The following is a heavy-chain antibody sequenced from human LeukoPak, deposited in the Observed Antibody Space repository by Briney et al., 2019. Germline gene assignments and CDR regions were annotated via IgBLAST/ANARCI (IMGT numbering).Heavy chain of an antibody. Sequence: KPGGSLRLSCAASGFTFSNALMSWVRQAPGKGLEWVGRIKIKTDGGTTDYAAPVKGRFTISRDDSKNTLYLQMDSLKTEDTAVYYCTTWFYGSGTSWGQGTLVTVSS. CDR2: IKIKTDGGTT. D-gene: IGHD3-10*01. V-gene: IGHV3-15*01. CDR1: GFTFSNAL. CDR3: TTWFYGSGTS. J-gene: IGHJ5*02.